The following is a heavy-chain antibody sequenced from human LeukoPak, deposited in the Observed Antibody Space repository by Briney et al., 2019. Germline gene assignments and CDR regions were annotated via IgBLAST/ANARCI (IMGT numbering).Heavy chain of an antibody. Sequence: GGSLRLSCAASGFTFSSYSMNWARQAPGKGLEWVSYISSSSSTIYYADSVKGRFTISRDNAKNSLYLQMNSLRAEDTAVYYCARRTGWLFDYWGQGTLVTVSS. CDR2: ISSSSSTI. V-gene: IGHV3-48*01. D-gene: IGHD3-22*01. J-gene: IGHJ4*02. CDR3: ARRTGWLFDY. CDR1: GFTFSSYS.